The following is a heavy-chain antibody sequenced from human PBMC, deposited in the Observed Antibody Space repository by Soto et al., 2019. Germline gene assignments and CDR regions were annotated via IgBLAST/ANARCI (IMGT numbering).Heavy chain of an antibody. Sequence: QVQLVESGGGVVQPGRSLRLSCAASGFTFSSYGMHWVRQAPGKGLEWVAVISYDGSNKYYADSVKGRFTISRDNSKNTLYLQMNSLRAEDMAVYYCAGHSSGWYRDYWGQGTLVTVSS. CDR3: AGHSSGWYRDY. CDR1: GFTFSSYG. J-gene: IGHJ4*02. V-gene: IGHV3-30*03. CDR2: ISYDGSNK. D-gene: IGHD6-19*01.